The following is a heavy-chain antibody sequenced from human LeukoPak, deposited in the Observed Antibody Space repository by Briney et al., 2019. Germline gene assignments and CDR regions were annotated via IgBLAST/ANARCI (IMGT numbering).Heavy chain of an antibody. J-gene: IGHJ4*02. D-gene: IGHD3-22*01. CDR3: ARETSYYSYYFDY. CDR2: IWYDGSNK. CDR1: GFTFSSYG. V-gene: IGHV3-33*01. Sequence: GGSLRLSCAASGFTFSSYGMHWVRQAPGKGLEWVAVIWYDGSNKYYADSVKGRFTISRDNSKNTLYLQMNSLRAEDTAVYYCARETSYYSYYFDYWGQGTLVTVSS.